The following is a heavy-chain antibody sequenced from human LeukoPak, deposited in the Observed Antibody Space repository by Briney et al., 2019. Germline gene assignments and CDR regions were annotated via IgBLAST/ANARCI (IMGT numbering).Heavy chain of an antibody. CDR1: GGSISSGDYY. Sequence: PSETLSLTCTVSGGSISSGDYYWSWIRQPPGKGLEWIGYIYYSGSTYYNPSLKSRVTISVDTSKNQFSLKLSSVTAADTAVYYCARHGTGYSSSWYPLADYYGMDVWGQGTTVTVSS. V-gene: IGHV4-30-4*01. D-gene: IGHD6-13*01. CDR3: ARHGTGYSSSWYPLADYYGMDV. J-gene: IGHJ6*02. CDR2: IYYSGST.